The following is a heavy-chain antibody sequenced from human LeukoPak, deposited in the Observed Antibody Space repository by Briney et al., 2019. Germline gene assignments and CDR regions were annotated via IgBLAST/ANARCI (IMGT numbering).Heavy chain of an antibody. J-gene: IGHJ6*02. D-gene: IGHD2-15*01. CDR2: INPSGGST. V-gene: IGHV1-46*01. CDR3: ARDRAGACSGGSCQRPHHVMVGSSFNYYGMDV. Sequence: ASVKVSCKASGYTFTSYYMHWVRQAPGQGLEWMGIINPSGGSTSYAQKFQGRVTMTRDTSTSTVYMELSSLRSEDTAVYYCARDRAGACSGGSCQRPHHVMVGSSFNYYGMDVWGQGTTVTVSS. CDR1: GYTFTSYY.